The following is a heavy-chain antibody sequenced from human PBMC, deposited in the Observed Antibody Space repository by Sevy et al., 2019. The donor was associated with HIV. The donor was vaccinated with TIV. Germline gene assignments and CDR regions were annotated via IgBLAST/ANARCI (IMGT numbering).Heavy chain of an antibody. CDR2: IYPCDSDV. J-gene: IGHJ3*02. Sequence: GESLKISCKGSGYRFTNFWIDWVRQMPGKGLEWMGVIYPCDSDVRNSPSFEGQVTISADKSINTASLDWETLKASDTAIYYCARHSTNYGDFGNAFDIWGQGTVVTVSS. CDR3: ARHSTNYGDFGNAFDI. V-gene: IGHV5-51*01. D-gene: IGHD4-17*01. CDR1: GYRFTNFW.